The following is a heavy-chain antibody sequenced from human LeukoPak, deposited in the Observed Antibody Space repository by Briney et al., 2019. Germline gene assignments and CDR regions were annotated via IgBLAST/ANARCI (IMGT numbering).Heavy chain of an antibody. Sequence: GGSLRLSCAASGFTFSSYWMQWVRQAPGKGLEWVADIKQDGSEKYYADSVKGRFIISRDNAKNALYLQMSSLRAEDTAIYYCARRYFDYWGQGTLVTVSS. J-gene: IGHJ4*02. CDR2: IKQDGSEK. CDR3: ARRYFDY. V-gene: IGHV3-7*03. CDR1: GFTFSSYW.